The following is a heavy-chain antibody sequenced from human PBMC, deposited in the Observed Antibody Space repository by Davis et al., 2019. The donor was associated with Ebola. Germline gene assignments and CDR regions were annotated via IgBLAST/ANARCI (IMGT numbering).Heavy chain of an antibody. D-gene: IGHD5-18*01. CDR3: AKDRRGYSYGQLRYYYYGMDV. V-gene: IGHV3-23*01. CDR2: ITGSGRNT. J-gene: IGHJ6*02. CDR1: GFSVSTKY. Sequence: GESLKISCAASGFSVSTKYMNWVRQAPGKGLEWVAAITGSGRNTYYADSVKGRFTISRDTSKDTVYLQMNSLRAEDTAVYYCAKDRRGYSYGQLRYYYYGMDVWGQGTTVTVSS.